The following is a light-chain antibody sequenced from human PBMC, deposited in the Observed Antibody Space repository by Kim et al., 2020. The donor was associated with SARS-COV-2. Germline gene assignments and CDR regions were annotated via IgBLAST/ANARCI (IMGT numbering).Light chain of an antibody. Sequence: SPGESATLSCRASGSVRGNQLAWYQQKRGQAPRLLIYGASSRAGGIPDRFSGSGSGSDFTLTISRLQPEDFAVYFCQQYVGSPYTFGQGTKLEI. CDR1: GSVRGNQ. CDR2: GAS. V-gene: IGKV3-20*01. J-gene: IGKJ2*01. CDR3: QQYVGSPYT.